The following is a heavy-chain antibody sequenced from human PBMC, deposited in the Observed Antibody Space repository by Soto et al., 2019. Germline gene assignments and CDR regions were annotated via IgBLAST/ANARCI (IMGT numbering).Heavy chain of an antibody. V-gene: IGHV3-49*03. D-gene: IGHD1-26*01. CDR3: TRDKRRRPVGAFDI. CDR2: IRSKAYGGTT. CDR1: GFTFGDYA. Sequence: PGGSLRLSCTASGFTFGDYAMSWFRQAPGKGLEWVGFIRSKAYGGTTEYAASVKGRFTISRDDSKSIAYLQMNSLKTEDTAVYYCTRDKRRRPVGAFDIWGQGTMVTVSS. J-gene: IGHJ3*02.